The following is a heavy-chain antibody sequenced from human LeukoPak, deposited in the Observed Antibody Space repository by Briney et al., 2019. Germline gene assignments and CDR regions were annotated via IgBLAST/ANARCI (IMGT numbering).Heavy chain of an antibody. V-gene: IGHV1-18*01. J-gene: IGHJ6*02. CDR1: GDTFTSYG. Sequence: GASVKVSCKASGDTFTSYGFSWVRQAPGQGLQWMGWISAFNGNTSYAQKLQGRVTMTTDTSTSTAYMELRSLRSDDTAVYYCARGTWNIMVAKDGMDVWGQGTTVTVSS. CDR2: ISAFNGNT. D-gene: IGHD2-15*01. CDR3: ARGTWNIMVAKDGMDV.